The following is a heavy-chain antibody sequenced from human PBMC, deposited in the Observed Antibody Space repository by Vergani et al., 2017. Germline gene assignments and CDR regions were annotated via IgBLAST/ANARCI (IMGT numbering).Heavy chain of an antibody. Sequence: QLQLQESGPGLVKPSETLSLTCTVSGGSISSSSYYWGWIRQPPGKGLEWIGSIYYSGGTYYNPSLKSRVTISVDTSKNQFSLKLSSVTAAATAVYYCARRGWSDYYXYYMDVWGKGTTVTVSS. CDR2: IYYSGGT. CDR3: ARRGWSDYYXYYMDV. D-gene: IGHD2-15*01. V-gene: IGHV4-39*01. J-gene: IGHJ6*03. CDR1: GGSISSSSYY.